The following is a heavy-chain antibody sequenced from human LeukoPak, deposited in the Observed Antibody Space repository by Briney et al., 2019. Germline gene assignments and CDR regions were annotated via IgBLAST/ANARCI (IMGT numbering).Heavy chain of an antibody. CDR2: MNPNSGNT. CDR1: GYTFTSYG. Sequence: ASVKVSCKASGYTFTSYGISWVRQAPGQGLEWMGWMNPNSGNTGYAQKFQGRVTMTRNTSISTAYMELSSLRSEDTAVYYCARGAMYYDILTGYYNQRDYGMDVWGQGTTVTVSS. V-gene: IGHV1-8*02. CDR3: ARGAMYYDILTGYYNQRDYGMDV. D-gene: IGHD3-9*01. J-gene: IGHJ6*02.